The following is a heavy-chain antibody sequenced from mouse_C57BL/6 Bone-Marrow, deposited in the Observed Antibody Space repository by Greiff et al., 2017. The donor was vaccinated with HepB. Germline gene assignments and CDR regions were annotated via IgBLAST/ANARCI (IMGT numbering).Heavy chain of an antibody. CDR3: ARGAFLLRYFDV. V-gene: IGHV5-4*03. CDR1: GFTFSSYA. J-gene: IGHJ1*03. Sequence: EVKLMESGGGLVKPGGSLKLSCAASGFTFSSYAMSWVRQTPEKRLEWVATISDGGSYTYYPDNVKGRSTISRDNAKNNLYLQMSHLNSEDTAMYYCARGAFLLRYFDVWGTGTTVTVSS. CDR2: ISDGGSYT. D-gene: IGHD1-1*01.